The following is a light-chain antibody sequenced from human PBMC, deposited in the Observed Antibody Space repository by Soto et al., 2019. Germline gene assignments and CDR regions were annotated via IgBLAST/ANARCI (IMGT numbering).Light chain of an antibody. Sequence: QSVLTQAASVSGSPGQSITISCTGGSSDIGGYNFVSWYRQHPGTAPELLIYDVSNRPSGVSDRFSGSKSGNSASLTISGLLTEDEAEYFCSSYTSSSSVLFGGGTKVTVL. CDR3: SSYTSSSSVL. CDR1: SSDIGGYNF. CDR2: DVS. J-gene: IGLJ2*01. V-gene: IGLV2-14*03.